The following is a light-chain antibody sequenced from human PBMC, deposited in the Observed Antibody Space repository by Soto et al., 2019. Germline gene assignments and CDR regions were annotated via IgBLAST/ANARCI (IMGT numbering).Light chain of an antibody. CDR3: QERGRWPRAT. Sequence: PGASAPLSCRASQTVGLNSAWYQQKSVQPPRLLIHTASSRASGIPARFCSSGSRTDFTLTISSLEPENIAVYYCQERGRWPRATFGGGTKVEMK. V-gene: IGKV3-11*01. CDR2: TAS. CDR1: QTVGLN. J-gene: IGKJ4*01.